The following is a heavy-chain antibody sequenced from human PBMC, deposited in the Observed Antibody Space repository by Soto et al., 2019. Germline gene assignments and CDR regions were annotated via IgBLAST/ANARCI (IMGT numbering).Heavy chain of an antibody. J-gene: IGHJ4*02. V-gene: IGHV4-39*01. CDR2: IYYSGST. Sequence: SETLCVTCTFSGGSISSSSYSWGGIRQPPGKGLEWIGSIYYSGSTYYNPSLKSRVTISVDTSKNQFSLKLSSVTAADTAVYYCARSRYDFWSGYHFDYWGQGTLVTVS. CDR3: ARSRYDFWSGYHFDY. D-gene: IGHD3-3*01. CDR1: GGSISSSSYS.